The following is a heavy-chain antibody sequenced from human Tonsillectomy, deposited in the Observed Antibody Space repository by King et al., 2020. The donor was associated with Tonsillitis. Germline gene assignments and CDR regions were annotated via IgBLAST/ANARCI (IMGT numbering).Heavy chain of an antibody. CDR3: AKALGGSGTYWSSDAFDI. J-gene: IGHJ3*02. CDR2: ISGSGGST. V-gene: IGHV3-23*04. D-gene: IGHD3-10*01. CDR1: EFSFSTYA. Sequence: QLVQSGGGLVQPGGSLRLSCSASEFSFSTYAMSWVRQAPGKGLEWVSVISGSGGSTYYADSVKGRFTISRDNSKNMLYLQMNSLRAEDTALYYCAKALGGSGTYWSSDAFDIWGQGTMVTVSS.